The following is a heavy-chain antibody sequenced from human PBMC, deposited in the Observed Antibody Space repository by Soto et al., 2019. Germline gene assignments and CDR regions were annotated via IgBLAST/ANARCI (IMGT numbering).Heavy chain of an antibody. Sequence: PGGSLRLSCAASGFTFSSYEMNWVRQAPGKGLEWVSYISSSTSSTMYYADSVKGRFTISRDNAKNSLYLQMNSLRDEDTAVYYCARDGSYDSSGSLYYYGMDVWGQGTTVTVSS. CDR1: GFTFSSYE. CDR2: ISSSTSSTM. V-gene: IGHV3-48*02. CDR3: ARDGSYDSSGSLYYYGMDV. J-gene: IGHJ6*02. D-gene: IGHD3-22*01.